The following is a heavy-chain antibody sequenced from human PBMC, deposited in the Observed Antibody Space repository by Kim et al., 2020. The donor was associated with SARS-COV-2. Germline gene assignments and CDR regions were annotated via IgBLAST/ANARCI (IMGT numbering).Heavy chain of an antibody. J-gene: IGHJ4*02. CDR1: GYTFTTSG. D-gene: IGHD3-16*01. CDR2: IDGYRGTT. V-gene: IGHV1-18*01. CDR3: VRDYSYIPDY. Sequence: ASVKVSCKTSGYTFTTSGISWVRQAPGQGLEWMAWIDGYRGTTFHAPKFQGRVTMITDRSTSTAYMELGSLRPDDTAVYYWVRDYSYIPDYWGQGTLVTV.